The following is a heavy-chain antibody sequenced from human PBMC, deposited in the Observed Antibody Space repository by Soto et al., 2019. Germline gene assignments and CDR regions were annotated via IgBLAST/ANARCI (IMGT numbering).Heavy chain of an antibody. CDR1: GFTFSSYW. J-gene: IGHJ3*02. V-gene: IGHV3-74*01. CDR3: ARDRYCSCGSRCYADAFDI. D-gene: IGHD2-15*01. Sequence: EVQLVESGGGLVQPGGSLRLSCADSGFTFSSYWMHWVRQAPGKGLVWVSHINSDGSITTYADSVKGRFTISRDNAKNTLYLQMNSLRAEDTAVYYCARDRYCSCGSRCYADAFDIWGQGTMVTVSS. CDR2: INSDGSIT.